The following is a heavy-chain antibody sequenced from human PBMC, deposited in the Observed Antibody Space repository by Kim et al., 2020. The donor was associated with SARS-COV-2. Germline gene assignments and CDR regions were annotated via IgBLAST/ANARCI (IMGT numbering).Heavy chain of an antibody. CDR3: ARDYSCSSTSCYPWFDP. J-gene: IGHJ5*02. D-gene: IGHD2-2*01. CDR2: IKQDGSEK. Sequence: GGSLRLSCAASGFTFSSYWMSWVRQAPGKGLEWVANIKQDGSEKYYVDSVKGRFTISRDNAKNSLYLQMNSLRAEDTAVYYCARDYSCSSTSCYPWFDPWGQGTLVTVSS. CDR1: GFTFSSYW. V-gene: IGHV3-7*03.